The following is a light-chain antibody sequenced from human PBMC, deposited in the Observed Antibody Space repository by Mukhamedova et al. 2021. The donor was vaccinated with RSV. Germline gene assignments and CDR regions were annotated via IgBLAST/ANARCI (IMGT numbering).Light chain of an antibody. V-gene: IGKV3-15*01. CDR3: QQYNDWPQGLP. Sequence: SINVAWYQLRPGQPPRLPIYGASNRATGIPARVSGSGSGTEFTLSISRLQSEDFAVYYCQQYNDWPQGLPFGPGNTVDIK. CDR2: GAS. J-gene: IGKJ3*01. CDR1: SIN.